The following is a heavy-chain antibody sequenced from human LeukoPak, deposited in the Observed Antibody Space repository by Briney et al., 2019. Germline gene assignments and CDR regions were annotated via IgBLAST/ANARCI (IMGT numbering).Heavy chain of an antibody. V-gene: IGHV5-51*01. CDR2: IYPGDSDT. CDR1: GYSFTNFL. CDR3: ARQDYGGNSGAFEF. Sequence: PRESLKISCKASGYSFTNFLIGWVRQMPGKSLEWMGIIYPGDSDTRYSPSFQGQVTIAADKSINTAYLQWSSLKASDTALYYCARQDYGGNSGAFEFWGQGTLVTVSS. J-gene: IGHJ4*02. D-gene: IGHD4-23*01.